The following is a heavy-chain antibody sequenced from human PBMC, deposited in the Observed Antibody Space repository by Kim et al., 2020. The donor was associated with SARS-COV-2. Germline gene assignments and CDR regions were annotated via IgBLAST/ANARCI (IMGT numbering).Heavy chain of an antibody. D-gene: IGHD3-9*01. V-gene: IGHV3-23*01. Sequence: GSGTCYADSVKGRFTISRDNSKNTLYLQMNSLRAEDTAVYFCAKTGQFDYWGQGNLVTVSS. CDR3: AKTGQFDY. CDR2: GSGT. J-gene: IGHJ4*02.